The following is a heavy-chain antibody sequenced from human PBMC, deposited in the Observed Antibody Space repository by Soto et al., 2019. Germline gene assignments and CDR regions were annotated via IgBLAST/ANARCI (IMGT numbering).Heavy chain of an antibody. V-gene: IGHV3-74*01. J-gene: IGHJ4*02. CDR2: IFTVGSII. Sequence: GGSLRLSCAASGLIFSNYKMHWVRQAPGKGLVWVSRIFTVGSIIDYADSVKGRFTVSRDNAKNTLYLQMNSLRADDTAVYYCARDTDGLHYWGQGTLVTVSS. CDR1: GLIFSNYK. CDR3: ARDTDGLHY.